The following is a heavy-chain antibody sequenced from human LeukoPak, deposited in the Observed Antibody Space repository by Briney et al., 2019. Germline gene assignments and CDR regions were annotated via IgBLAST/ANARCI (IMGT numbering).Heavy chain of an antibody. D-gene: IGHD6-19*01. CDR3: ARGQWLALTPDVAFEI. V-gene: IGHV1-2*02. J-gene: IGHJ3*02. CDR1: GYTFTGYY. Sequence: GASVKVSCKASGYTFTGYYMHWVRQAPGQGLEWMGWINPNSGGTNYAQKFQGRVTMTRDTSISTAYMELSRLRSDDTAVYYCARGQWLALTPDVAFEIWGQGTMVTVSS. CDR2: INPNSGGT.